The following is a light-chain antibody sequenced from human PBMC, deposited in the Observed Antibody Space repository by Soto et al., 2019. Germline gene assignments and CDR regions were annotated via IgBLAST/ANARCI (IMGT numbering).Light chain of an antibody. V-gene: IGKV3-15*01. CDR1: QSVSSN. CDR3: QQYNNWPYT. CDR2: GAS. J-gene: IGKJ2*01. Sequence: EIVMTQSPATLSASPGERATLSCRASQSVSSNLAWYQQKPGQAPRLLIYGASTRATGIPARFSGSGSGTEFTLTISSLQSEDFAVYYCQQYNNWPYTFGQGTKLEIK.